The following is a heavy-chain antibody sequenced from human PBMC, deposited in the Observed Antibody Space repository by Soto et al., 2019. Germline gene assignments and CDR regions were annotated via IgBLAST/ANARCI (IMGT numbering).Heavy chain of an antibody. Sequence: QVQLQQWGAGLLKPSETLSLTCVVYGGSFSGYYWSWIRQPPGKGLEWIGEINHSGSTNYNPSLKSRVTISVDTSKNQFSLKLSSVTAADTAVYYCARWSKVPAAPYYFDYWGQGTLVTVSS. J-gene: IGHJ4*02. D-gene: IGHD2-2*01. CDR1: GGSFSGYY. CDR2: INHSGST. V-gene: IGHV4-34*01. CDR3: ARWSKVPAAPYYFDY.